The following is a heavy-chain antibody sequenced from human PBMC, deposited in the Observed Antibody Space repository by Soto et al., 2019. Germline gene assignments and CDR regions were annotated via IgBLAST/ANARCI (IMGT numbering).Heavy chain of an antibody. J-gene: IGHJ2*01. D-gene: IGHD3-10*01. Sequence: QVELVESGGGVVRPGKSLTLSCAASGFTFSNYAMHWVRQAPGKGLEWVAPVSHDGVNKYYADSVSGRFIISRDSAKNTVFLHLDSLKAEDTAVYFCARDDSGDGNPAVFRWYFDLWGRGTLVTVSS. V-gene: IGHV3-30*14. CDR1: GFTFSNYA. CDR2: VSHDGVNK. CDR3: ARDDSGDGNPAVFRWYFDL.